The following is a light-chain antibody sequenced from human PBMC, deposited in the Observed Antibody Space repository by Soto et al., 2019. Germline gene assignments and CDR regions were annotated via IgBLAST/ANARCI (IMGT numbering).Light chain of an antibody. CDR3: SSFVAGNNHGLV. CDR1: SSDVGGYDY. CDR2: EVT. J-gene: IGLJ1*01. V-gene: IGLV2-8*01. Sequence: QSALTQPPSASGSPGRSVTISCTGTSSDVGGYDYVSWFQQHPGKAPKLIIYEVTKRPSGVPDRFSASKSGNTASLTVSGLQAEDEADYYCSSFVAGNNHGLVFGTGTKVTVL.